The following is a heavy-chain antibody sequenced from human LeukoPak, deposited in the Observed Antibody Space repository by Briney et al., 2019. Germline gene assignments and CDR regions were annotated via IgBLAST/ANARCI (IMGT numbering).Heavy chain of an antibody. CDR1: GGSISSSSYY. Sequence: PSETLSLTCTVSGGSISSSSYYWGWIRQPPGKGLEWIGSIYYSGSTYYNPSLKSRVTISVDTSKNQFSLKLSSVTAADTAVYYCAREPRGVVRGVIISGHRYYMDVWGKGTTVTVSS. J-gene: IGHJ6*03. V-gene: IGHV4-39*07. CDR3: AREPRGVVRGVIISGHRYYMDV. CDR2: IYYSGST. D-gene: IGHD3-10*01.